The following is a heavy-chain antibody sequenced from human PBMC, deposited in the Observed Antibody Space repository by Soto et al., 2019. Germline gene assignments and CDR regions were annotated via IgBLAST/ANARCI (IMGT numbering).Heavy chain of an antibody. V-gene: IGHV3-21*01. CDR1: GFTFSSYS. Sequence: PGGSLRLSCAASGFTFSSYSMNWVRQAPGKGLEWVSSISSSSSYIYYADSVKGRFTISRDNAKNSLYLQMNSLRAEDTAVYYCARDPTILSSAPLSSTSLFDPWGQGTLVTVSS. D-gene: IGHD2-2*01. CDR3: ARDPTILSSAPLSSTSLFDP. CDR2: ISSSSSYI. J-gene: IGHJ5*02.